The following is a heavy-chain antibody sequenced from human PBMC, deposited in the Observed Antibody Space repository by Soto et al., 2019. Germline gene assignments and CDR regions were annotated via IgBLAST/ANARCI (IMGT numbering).Heavy chain of an antibody. Sequence: QVQLVESGGGVVQPGRSLRLSCAASGFTFSSYGMHWVRQAPGKGLEWVAVIWYDGSNKYYADSVKGRFTISRDNSKNKLYLQMNSLRAEDTAVYYCARAFGDIVLVSAGDYYYGMDVWGQGTTVTVSS. D-gene: IGHD2-2*01. CDR3: ARAFGDIVLVSAGDYYYGMDV. J-gene: IGHJ6*02. V-gene: IGHV3-33*01. CDR2: IWYDGSNK. CDR1: GFTFSSYG.